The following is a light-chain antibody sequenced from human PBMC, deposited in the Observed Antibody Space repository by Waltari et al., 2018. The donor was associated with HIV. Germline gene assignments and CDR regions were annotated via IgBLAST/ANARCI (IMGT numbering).Light chain of an antibody. CDR3: NSRDSSDTHVV. CDR1: SLRSYY. Sequence: SSELTQDPAVSVALGQTVRITCQGNSLRSYYASWYQQKPGQAPVIVIYGKNNRPSGIPDRFSGSSSGNTASLTITGTQAEDEADYYCNSRDSSDTHVVFGGGTKLTVL. J-gene: IGLJ2*01. V-gene: IGLV3-19*01. CDR2: GKN.